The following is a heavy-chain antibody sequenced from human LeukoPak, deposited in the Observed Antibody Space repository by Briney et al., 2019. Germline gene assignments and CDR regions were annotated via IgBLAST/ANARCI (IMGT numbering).Heavy chain of an antibody. CDR1: GFTFDTYW. J-gene: IGHJ1*01. CDR2: INKDGSAQ. V-gene: IGHV3-7*01. D-gene: IGHD3-22*01. CDR3: ARDEPDNYYPV. Sequence: GGSLRLSCVASGFTFDTYWMTWVRQAPGKGLEWVANINKDGSAQYCVDSLRGRFTVSRDNPKNSLYLQMNSLRAEDTAVYYCARDEPDNYYPVWGQGTLVTVSS.